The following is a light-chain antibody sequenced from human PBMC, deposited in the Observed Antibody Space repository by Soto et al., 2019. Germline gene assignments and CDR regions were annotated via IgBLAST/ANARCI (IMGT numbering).Light chain of an antibody. J-gene: IGLJ2*01. Sequence: QSALTQPASVSGSPGQSITISRTGTSSDVGGYNYVSWYQQHPGKAPKLMIYDVSNRPSGVSNRFSGSKSGNTASLTISGLQAEDEAYYYCSSYTSSSTDVVFGGGTKVTLL. V-gene: IGLV2-14*01. CDR3: SSYTSSSTDVV. CDR1: SSDVGGYNY. CDR2: DVS.